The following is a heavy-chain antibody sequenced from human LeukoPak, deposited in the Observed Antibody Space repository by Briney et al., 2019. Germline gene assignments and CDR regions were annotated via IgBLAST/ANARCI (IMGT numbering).Heavy chain of an antibody. CDR1: GGSISNYY. D-gene: IGHD3-16*02. V-gene: IGHV4-59*08. CDR2: IYYSGST. Sequence: SETLSLTCTVSGGSISNYYWSWIRQPPGKGLEWIGYIYYSGSTNYNPSLKSRVTISVYTSRNQFSLKLSSVTAADTAVYYCARQNGRGYDYVWGSYRPMFDYWGQGTLVTVSS. J-gene: IGHJ4*02. CDR3: ARQNGRGYDYVWGSYRPMFDY.